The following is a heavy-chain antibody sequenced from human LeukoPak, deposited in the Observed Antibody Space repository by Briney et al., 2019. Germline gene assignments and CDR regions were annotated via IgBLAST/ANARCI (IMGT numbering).Heavy chain of an antibody. CDR3: ARGYQLQPDAFDI. V-gene: IGHV4-34*01. CDR1: GGSFSGYY. J-gene: IGHJ3*02. CDR2: IYHSGST. D-gene: IGHD2-2*01. Sequence: SETLSLTCAVYGGSFSGYYWSWIRQPPGKGLEWIGSIYHSGSTYYNPSLKSRVTISVDTSKNQFSLKLSSVTAADTAVYYCARGYQLQPDAFDIWGQGTMVTVSS.